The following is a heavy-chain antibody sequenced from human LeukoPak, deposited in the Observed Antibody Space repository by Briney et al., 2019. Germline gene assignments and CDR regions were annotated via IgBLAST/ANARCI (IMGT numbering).Heavy chain of an antibody. V-gene: IGHV1-69*04. Sequence: SVKVSCKAHGGTFNNDGISWVRQAPGQGLEWMGRIIPALNIVNYAQKFQGRVTITADKFTNTAYMELSSLRSEDTAVYYCATSNRDDFWSGYGYWGQGTLVTVSS. J-gene: IGHJ4*02. CDR2: IIPALNIV. CDR3: ATSNRDDFWSGYGY. D-gene: IGHD3-3*01. CDR1: GGTFNNDG.